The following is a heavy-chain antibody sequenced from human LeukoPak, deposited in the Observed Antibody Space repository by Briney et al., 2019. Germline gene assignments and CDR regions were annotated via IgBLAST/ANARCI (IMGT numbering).Heavy chain of an antibody. CDR1: DGSLSDTNNY. J-gene: IGHJ4*02. CDR2: IYYSGTT. V-gene: IGHV4-39*07. D-gene: IGHD2-8*01. Sequence: SETLSLTCTVSDGSLSDTNNYWAWVRQPPGKGLEWIGSIYYSGTTIYNPSLKSRVTVSVDTSKNQLFLQLTSVTAADTAVYFCARSPFNLYFDFWGQGTLVPVSS. CDR3: ARSPFNLYFDF.